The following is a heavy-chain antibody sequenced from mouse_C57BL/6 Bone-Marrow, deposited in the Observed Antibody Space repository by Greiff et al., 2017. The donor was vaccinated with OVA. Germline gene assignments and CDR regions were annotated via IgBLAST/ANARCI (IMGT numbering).Heavy chain of an antibody. J-gene: IGHJ2*01. CDR2: IYPGDGDT. CDR3: ARDGSSYGYFDY. CDR1: GYAFSSYW. Sequence: VQLKESGAELVKPGASVKISCKASGYAFSSYWMNWVKQRPGKGLEWIGQIYPGDGDTNYNGKFKGKATLTADKSSSTAYMQLSSLTSEDSAVYFCARDGSSYGYFDYWGQGTTLTVSS. V-gene: IGHV1-80*01. D-gene: IGHD1-1*01.